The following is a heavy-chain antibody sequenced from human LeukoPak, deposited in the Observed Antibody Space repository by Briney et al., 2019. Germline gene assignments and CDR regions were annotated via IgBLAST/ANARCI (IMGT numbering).Heavy chain of an antibody. CDR2: IGTAGDT. D-gene: IGHD3-9*01. Sequence: GASLRLSCAASGFTFSIYDMHSVRQATGKGLEWVSAIGTAGDTSYPGCVKCRFTISRENPKHSLYLQMNSLRAGDTAVYYCARAALTYYDILTGYKQDYYFDYWGQGTLVTVSS. J-gene: IGHJ4*02. V-gene: IGHV3-13*04. CDR1: GFTFSIYD. CDR3: ARAALTYYDILTGYKQDYYFDY.